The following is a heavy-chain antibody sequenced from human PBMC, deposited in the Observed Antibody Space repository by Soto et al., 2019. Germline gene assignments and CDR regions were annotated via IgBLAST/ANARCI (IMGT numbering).Heavy chain of an antibody. D-gene: IGHD3-3*01. CDR1: GGTISGYY. V-gene: IGHV4-4*07. CDR3: ARGQRFSDWFDP. CDR2: IYSSGNT. J-gene: IGHJ5*02. Sequence: XATLCLTCSVSGGTISGYYWTWIRQPAGKGLEWIGRIYSSGNTKYNPSLQSRVTMSLDTSNNQFSLRLTSVTAADTAVYYCARGQRFSDWFDPWGQGTLVTVSS.